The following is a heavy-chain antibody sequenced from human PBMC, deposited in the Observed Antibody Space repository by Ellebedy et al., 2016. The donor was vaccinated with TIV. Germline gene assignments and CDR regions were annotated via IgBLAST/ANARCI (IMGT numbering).Heavy chain of an antibody. Sequence: GESLKISCAASGFAFSGAFSGYCMNWVRQAPGKGLEWVSVISNGGDTTYADSVKGRFTISRDNSKNTLYLQMNSLRADDTAIYYCAKLGGVLSWYADYWGLGTLVTVSS. J-gene: IGHJ4*02. CDR3: AKLGGVLSWYADY. CDR2: ISNGGDTT. D-gene: IGHD6-13*01. V-gene: IGHV3-23*01. CDR1: GFAFSGAFSGYC.